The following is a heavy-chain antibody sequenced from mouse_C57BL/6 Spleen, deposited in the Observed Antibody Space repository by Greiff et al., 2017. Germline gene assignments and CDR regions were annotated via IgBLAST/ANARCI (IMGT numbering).Heavy chain of an antibody. J-gene: IGHJ1*03. V-gene: IGHV1-66*01. CDR1: GYSFTSYY. CDR3: ARSNYGSSYDWYFDV. Sequence: QVQLQQSGPELVKPGASVKISCKASGYSFTSYYIHWVKQRPGQGLEWIGWIYPGSGNTKYNEKFKGKATLTADTSSSTAYMQLSSLTSEDSAVYYCARSNYGSSYDWYFDVWGTGTTVTVSS. D-gene: IGHD1-1*01. CDR2: IYPGSGNT.